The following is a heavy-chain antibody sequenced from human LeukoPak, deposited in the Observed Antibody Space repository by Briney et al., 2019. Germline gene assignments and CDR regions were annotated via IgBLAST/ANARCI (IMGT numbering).Heavy chain of an antibody. CDR3: ARHYDILTGQPSDAFDI. CDR2: IYSGGST. CDR1: GFTVSSNY. J-gene: IGHJ3*02. D-gene: IGHD3-9*01. V-gene: IGHV3-66*04. Sequence: PGGSLRLSCAASGFTVSSNYMSWVRQAPGKGLEWVSVIYSGGSTYYADSVKGKFTISRDNSKNTLYLQMNSLRAEDTAVYYCARHYDILTGQPSDAFDISGQGTMVTVSS.